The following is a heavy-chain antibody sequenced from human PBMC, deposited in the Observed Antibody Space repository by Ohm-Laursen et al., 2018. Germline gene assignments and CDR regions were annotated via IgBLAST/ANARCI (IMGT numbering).Heavy chain of an antibody. CDR3: ARGAIGTWALLES. CDR1: GFTFSSYN. CDR2: TSTSGDYR. D-gene: IGHD1-26*01. V-gene: IGHV3-21*01. J-gene: IGHJ4*02. Sequence: SLRLSCAASGFTFSSYNMNWVRQAPGKGLEWVSSTSTSGDYRYYADSLKGRLTISRDNAKNSLYLQMNSLRAEDTAVYYCARGAIGTWALLESWGQGTLVTVSS.